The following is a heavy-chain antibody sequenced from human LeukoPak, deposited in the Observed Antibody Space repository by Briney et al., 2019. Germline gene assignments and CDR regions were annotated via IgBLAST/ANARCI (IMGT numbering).Heavy chain of an antibody. D-gene: IGHD3-10*01. J-gene: IGHJ4*02. CDR1: GFTFTSYG. CDR3: AEDYNRAYYYGSGFDY. V-gene: IGHV3-30*02. Sequence: SGGSLRLSCAASGFTFTSYGMNWVRQAPGKGLEWVAFIRYDGSKKYSADSVKGRFTISRDNSKNTLYLQMNSLRAEDTAVYYCAEDYNRAYYYGSGFDYWGQGTLVTVSS. CDR2: IRYDGSKK.